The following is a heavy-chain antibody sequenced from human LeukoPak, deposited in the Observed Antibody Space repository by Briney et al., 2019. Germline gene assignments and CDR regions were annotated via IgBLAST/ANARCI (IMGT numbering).Heavy chain of an antibody. Sequence: PSETLSLTCTVSGGSISSGGYYWSWIRQHPGKGLEWIGYIYYSGSTYYNPSLKSRVTISVDTSKNQFSLKLSSVTAADTAVYYCARAEWDQGPFDYWGQGTLVTVSS. J-gene: IGHJ4*02. D-gene: IGHD1-26*01. CDR2: IYYSGST. CDR1: GGSISSGGYY. CDR3: ARAEWDQGPFDY. V-gene: IGHV4-31*03.